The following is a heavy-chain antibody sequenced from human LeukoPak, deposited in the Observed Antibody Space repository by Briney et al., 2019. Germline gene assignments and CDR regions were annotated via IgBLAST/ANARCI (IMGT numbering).Heavy chain of an antibody. Sequence: AESLTLSCAASGFSFSGSARSWVRQPPGKGLEWVAAISGSGGNTYYAYSVKGRFTFSRDNSKSTRYLQMNSLRAEDTAVYYCAKDQYGGNPQYYFDYWGQGSLVTVSS. CDR3: AKDQYGGNPQYYFDY. V-gene: IGHV3-23*01. CDR1: GFSFSGSA. CDR2: ISGSGGNT. J-gene: IGHJ4*02. D-gene: IGHD4-23*01.